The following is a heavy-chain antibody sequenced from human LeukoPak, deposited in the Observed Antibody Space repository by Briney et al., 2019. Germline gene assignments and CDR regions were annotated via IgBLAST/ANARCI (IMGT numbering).Heavy chain of an antibody. CDR3: AREAYSNYVKYYYYYGIDV. CDR2: IYSGGSI. D-gene: IGHD4-11*01. J-gene: IGHJ6*02. CDR1: GFTVSNNY. V-gene: IGHV3-66*01. Sequence: GGSLTLSCAASGFTVSNNYMSWVRQAPGKGLEWVSVIYSGGSIYYADSVKGRFTISRDNSKNTLYLQMNSLRAEDTAVYYCAREAYSNYVKYYYYYGIDVWGQGTTVTVSS.